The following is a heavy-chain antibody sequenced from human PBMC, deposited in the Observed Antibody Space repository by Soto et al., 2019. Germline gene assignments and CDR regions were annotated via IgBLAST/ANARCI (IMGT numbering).Heavy chain of an antibody. J-gene: IGHJ5*02. CDR2: IYYSGST. Sequence: SSETLSLTCTVSGGSISSYYWSWIRQPPGKGLEWIGYIYYSGSTNYNPSLKSRVTISVDTSKNQFSLKLSSVTAADTAVYYCARAELNVLRFLEWPNLHWFDPWGQGTLVTVSS. CDR1: GGSISSYY. V-gene: IGHV4-59*01. D-gene: IGHD3-3*01. CDR3: ARAELNVLRFLEWPNLHWFDP.